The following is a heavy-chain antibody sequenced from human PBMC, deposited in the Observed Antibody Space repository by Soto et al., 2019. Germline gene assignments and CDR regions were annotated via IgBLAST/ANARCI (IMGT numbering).Heavy chain of an antibody. CDR3: ASSRRTPGGHTGFCDY. J-gene: IGHJ4*02. CDR1: GGSISSYY. D-gene: IGHD5-18*01. V-gene: IGHV4-59*08. Sequence: QVQLQESGPGLVKPSETLSLTGTVSGGSISSYYWSWIRQPPGKGLEWIGYIYYSGSTNYNPSLKSRVTISVDTSKNQFSLKLSSVTAADTAVYYCASSRRTPGGHTGFCDYWGQGTLVTVSS. CDR2: IYYSGST.